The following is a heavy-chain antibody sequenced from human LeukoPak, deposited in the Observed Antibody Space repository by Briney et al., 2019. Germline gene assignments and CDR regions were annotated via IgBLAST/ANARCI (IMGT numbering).Heavy chain of an antibody. CDR2: INPNSGDT. CDR3: ARSAEHCNNGVCFTDYYMDV. Sequence: ASVKVSCKASGYTFTSYDINWVRQAPGQGLEWMGRINPNSGDTNYAQNFQGRVTMTRDTSITTAYMELSSLTSDDTAVYFCARSAEHCNNGVCFTDYYMDVWGKGTTVTVPS. D-gene: IGHD2-8*01. J-gene: IGHJ6*03. V-gene: IGHV1-2*06. CDR1: GYTFTSYD.